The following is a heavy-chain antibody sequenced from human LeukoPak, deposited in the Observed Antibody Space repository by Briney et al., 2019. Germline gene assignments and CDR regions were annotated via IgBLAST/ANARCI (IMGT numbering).Heavy chain of an antibody. CDR2: IIPIFGTA. J-gene: IGHJ4*02. CDR3: ARGGWYYYGSGSYIKTYYFDY. D-gene: IGHD3-10*01. V-gene: IGHV1-69*05. CDR1: GGTFSSYA. Sequence: GASVKVSCKASGGTFSSYAISWVRQAPGRGLEWMGGIIPIFGTANYAQKFQGRVTITTDESTSTAYMELSSLRSEDTAVYYCARGGWYYYGSGSYIKTYYFDYWGQGTLVTVSS.